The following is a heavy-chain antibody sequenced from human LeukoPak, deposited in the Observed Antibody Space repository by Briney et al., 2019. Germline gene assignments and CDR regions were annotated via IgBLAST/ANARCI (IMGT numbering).Heavy chain of an antibody. J-gene: IGHJ5*02. CDR3: ARSLWFGEFANWFDP. Sequence: GGSLRLSCAASGFTVSSNYMSWVRQAPGKGLEWVSVIYSGGSTYYADSVKGRFTISRDNSKNTLYLQMNCLRAEDTAVYYCARSLWFGEFANWFDPWGQGTLVTVSS. V-gene: IGHV3-66*01. CDR1: GFTVSSNY. D-gene: IGHD3-10*01. CDR2: IYSGGST.